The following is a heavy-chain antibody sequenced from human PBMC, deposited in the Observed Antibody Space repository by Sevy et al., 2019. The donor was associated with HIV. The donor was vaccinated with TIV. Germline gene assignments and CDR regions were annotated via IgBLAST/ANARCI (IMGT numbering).Heavy chain of an antibody. J-gene: IGHJ3*02. V-gene: IGHV3-48*02. CDR3: AREKTTVTEGDAFDI. Sequence: GGSLRLSCAASGFTFSSYSMNWARQAPGKGLEWVSYISSSSSTIYYADSVKGRFTISRDNAKNSLYLQMNSLRDEDTAVYYCAREKTTVTEGDAFDIWGQGTMVTVSS. CDR2: ISSSSSTI. CDR1: GFTFSSYS. D-gene: IGHD4-17*01.